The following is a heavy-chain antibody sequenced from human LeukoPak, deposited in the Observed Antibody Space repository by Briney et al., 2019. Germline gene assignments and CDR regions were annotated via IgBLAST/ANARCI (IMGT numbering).Heavy chain of an antibody. CDR1: EFTFSRYG. CDR3: ARRFYYGSGNHFDC. J-gene: IGHJ4*02. Sequence: GGSLRLSCVASEFTFSRYGMHWVRQAPGKGLEWVAFISYDGSNKDYADSVKGRFTISRDNSKNTLYLQLNSLRAEDTAVYYCARRFYYGSGNHFDCWGQGTLVTVSS. D-gene: IGHD3-10*01. CDR2: ISYDGSNK. V-gene: IGHV3-30-3*01.